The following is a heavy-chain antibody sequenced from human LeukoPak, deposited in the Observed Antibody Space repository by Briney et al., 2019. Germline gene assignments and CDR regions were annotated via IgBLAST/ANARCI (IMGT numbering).Heavy chain of an antibody. D-gene: IGHD5-18*01. V-gene: IGHV4-34*01. CDR3: ASPNVDTTQY. CDR1: GGSFSGYY. CDR2: IYYSGST. Sequence: PSETLSLTCAVYGGSFSGYYWSWIRQPPGKGLEWIGNIYYSGSTYYNPSLKSRVTISVDTSRNHFSLKLSSVTAADTAVYYCASPNVDTTQYWGQGTLVTVSS. J-gene: IGHJ4*02.